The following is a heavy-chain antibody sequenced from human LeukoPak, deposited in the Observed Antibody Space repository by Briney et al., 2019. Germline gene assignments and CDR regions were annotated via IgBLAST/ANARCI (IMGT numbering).Heavy chain of an antibody. V-gene: IGHV3-7*01. CDR3: AGASLEIQYYYYYGMDV. Sequence: GGSLRLSCAASGFTFSSYWMSWVRQAPGKGLEWVANIKQDGSEKYYVDSVKGRFTISRDNAKNSLYLQMNSLRAEDTAVYYCAGASLEIQYYYYYGMDVWGQGTTVTVSS. J-gene: IGHJ6*02. CDR1: GFTFSSYW. D-gene: IGHD5-18*01. CDR2: IKQDGSEK.